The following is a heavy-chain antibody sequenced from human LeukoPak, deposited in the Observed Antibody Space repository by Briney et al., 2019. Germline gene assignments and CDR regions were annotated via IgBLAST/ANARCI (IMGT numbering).Heavy chain of an antibody. D-gene: IGHD3-22*01. CDR2: IIPIFGTA. CDR3: AREGDYDSSGYYPYLDY. V-gene: IGHV1-69*13. J-gene: IGHJ4*02. Sequence: ASVKVSCKASGGTLSSYAISWVRQAPGQGLEWMGGIIPIFGTANYAQKFQGRVTITADESTSTAYMELSGLRSEDTAVYYCAREGDYDSSGYYPYLDYWGQGTLVTVSS. CDR1: GGTLSSYA.